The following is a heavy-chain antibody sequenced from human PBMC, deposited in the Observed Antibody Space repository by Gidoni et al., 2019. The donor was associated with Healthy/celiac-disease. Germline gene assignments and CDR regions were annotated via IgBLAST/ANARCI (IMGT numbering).Heavy chain of an antibody. D-gene: IGHD1-1*01. CDR1: GFTFSSYA. Sequence: EVQLVAHGGGLVQRGGSMRLSCSASGFTFSSYAMHWVRQAPGKGLEYVSAISSNGGSTYYADSVKGRFTISRDNSKNTLYLQMSSLRAEDTAVYYCVNLGTTRGYYYYGMDVWGQGTTVTVSS. J-gene: IGHJ6*02. CDR2: ISSNGGST. CDR3: VNLGTTRGYYYYGMDV. V-gene: IGHV3-64D*06.